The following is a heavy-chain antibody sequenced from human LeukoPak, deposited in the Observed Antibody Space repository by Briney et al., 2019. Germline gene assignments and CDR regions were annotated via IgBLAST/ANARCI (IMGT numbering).Heavy chain of an antibody. V-gene: IGHV3-48*02. CDR2: ISSSSSTI. J-gene: IGHJ3*02. CDR3: ARDSYGGYLDAFDI. Sequence: PGGSLRLSCAASGFTSSSYSMNWVRQAPGKGLEWVSYISSSSSTIYYADSVKGRFTISRDNAKNSLYLQMNSLRDEDTAVYYCARDSYGGYLDAFDIWGQGTMVTVSS. D-gene: IGHD4-17*01. CDR1: GFTSSSYS.